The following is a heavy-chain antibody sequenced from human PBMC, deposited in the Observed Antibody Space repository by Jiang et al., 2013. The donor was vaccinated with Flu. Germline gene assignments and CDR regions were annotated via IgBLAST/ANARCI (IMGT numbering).Heavy chain of an antibody. V-gene: IGHV1-2*06. CDR2: INPNSGDT. CDR1: GGTFSSYA. Sequence: VQLVESGAELKKPGSSVKVSCKASGGTFSSYAFTWMRQAPGQGLEWMGRINPNSGDTNYPQRFQGRVTMTRDTSISTAYMELSNLRSDDTAVYYCARGYYYDSSAYYFDHVGPGNPGHRLL. D-gene: IGHD3-22*01. CDR3: ARGYYYDSSAYYFDH. J-gene: IGHJ4*02.